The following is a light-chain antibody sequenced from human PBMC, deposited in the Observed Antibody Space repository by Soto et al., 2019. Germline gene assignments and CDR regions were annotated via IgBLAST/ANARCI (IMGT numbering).Light chain of an antibody. CDR1: QNVLCTSTNKNY. CDR2: WAS. CDR3: QQCCTSPRT. Sequence: DIVMTQSPDSLTVSLGEMATFNCKSSQNVLCTSTNKNYLAWYHQKSGQPPKLVISWASTRESGVPDRFSGSGSGTDFTLTISSLQAEDVAVCYCQQCCTSPRTSGPGTNVDV. J-gene: IGKJ3*01. V-gene: IGKV4-1*01.